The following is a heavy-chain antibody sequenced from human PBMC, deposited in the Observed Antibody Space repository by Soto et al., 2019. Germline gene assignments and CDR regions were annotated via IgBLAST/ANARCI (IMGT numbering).Heavy chain of an antibody. D-gene: IGHD3-16*01. V-gene: IGHV3-23*01. CDR3: ATSIGALNEY. CDR1: GFTFSSSA. CDR2: ITESGDGT. J-gene: IGHJ4*02. Sequence: GGSLRLSCLTSGFTFSSSAMTWVRQAPGKGLDWVSAITESGDGTFYADSVKGRFTISRDNSKNTLFPQMNSLTIEDTALYYCATSIGALNEYWGQGILVTVSS.